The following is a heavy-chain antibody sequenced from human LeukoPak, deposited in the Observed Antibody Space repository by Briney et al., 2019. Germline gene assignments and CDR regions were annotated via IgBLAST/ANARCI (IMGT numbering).Heavy chain of an antibody. D-gene: IGHD4-23*01. CDR2: ISTSSSPI. V-gene: IGHV3-48*01. CDR3: ARKLLRADYYYIDV. Sequence: PGGSLRLSCAASGFTFSSYSMNWVRQAPGKGLEWVSYISTSSSPIYYADFVKGRFTIPRDNAKNSLYLGMNSLTAEDTAVYYCARKLLRADYYYIDVWGKGTTVTVSS. J-gene: IGHJ6*03. CDR1: GFTFSSYS.